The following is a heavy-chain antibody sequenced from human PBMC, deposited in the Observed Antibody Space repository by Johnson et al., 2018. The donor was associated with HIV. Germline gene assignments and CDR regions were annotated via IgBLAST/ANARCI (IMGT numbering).Heavy chain of an antibody. D-gene: IGHD4-23*01. CDR3: ARGRYGRMTTVAAAAFDI. CDR2: IYSGGST. Sequence: VQLVESGGGLVQPGGSLRLSCAASGFTVSSNYMSWVRQAPGKGLEWVSVIYSGGSTSYADSVKGRFTISRDNAKNSLYLQMNSLRAEDTALYYCARGRYGRMTTVAAAAFDIWGQGTMVTVSS. V-gene: IGHV3-66*01. J-gene: IGHJ3*02. CDR1: GFTVSSNY.